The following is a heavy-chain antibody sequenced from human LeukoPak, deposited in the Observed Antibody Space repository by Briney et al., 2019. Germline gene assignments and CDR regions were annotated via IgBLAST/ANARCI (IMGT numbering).Heavy chain of an antibody. J-gene: IGHJ4*02. V-gene: IGHV3-74*01. CDR3: ARGERRAIYYFDY. Sequence: PGGSLRLSCAASGFTFSSYSMNWVRQAPGRGLVWVSRINSDGSSTSYADSVKGRFTISRDNAKNTLYLQMNSLRAEDTAVYYCARGERRAIYYFDYWGQGTLVTVSS. CDR1: GFTFSSYS. CDR2: INSDGSST.